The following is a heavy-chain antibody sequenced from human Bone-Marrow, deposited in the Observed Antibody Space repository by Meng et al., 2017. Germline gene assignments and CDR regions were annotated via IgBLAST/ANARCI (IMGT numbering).Heavy chain of an antibody. D-gene: IGHD4-23*01. CDR2: IYYSGST. Sequence: SETLSLTCAVYGGSFSGYYWSWIRQPPGKGLEWIGYIYYSGSTNYNPSLKSRVTISVDTSKNQFSLKLSSVTAADTAVYYCARKRGNQYYFDYWGQGTLVTVSS. CDR1: GGSFSGYY. CDR3: ARKRGNQYYFDY. V-gene: IGHV4-59*01. J-gene: IGHJ4*02.